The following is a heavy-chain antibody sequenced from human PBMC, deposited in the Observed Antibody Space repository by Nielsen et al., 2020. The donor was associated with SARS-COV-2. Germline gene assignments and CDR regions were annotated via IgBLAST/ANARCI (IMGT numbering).Heavy chain of an antibody. D-gene: IGHD2-15*01. V-gene: IGHV4-39*07. Sequence: SETLSLTCTVSAGSISSEIYYWGWMRQPPGKGLEWIGNIYYSGTTHYNPPLKSRVTISVDTSKNQFSLKLSSVTAADTAVYYCARAVVVAATGMGWFDPWGQGTLVTVSS. CDR3: ARAVVVAATGMGWFDP. CDR2: IYYSGTT. CDR1: AGSISSEIYY. J-gene: IGHJ5*02.